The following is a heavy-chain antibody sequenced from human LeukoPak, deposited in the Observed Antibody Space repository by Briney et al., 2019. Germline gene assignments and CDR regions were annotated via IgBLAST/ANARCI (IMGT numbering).Heavy chain of an antibody. V-gene: IGHV3-7*01. CDR2: IKHDGSEE. J-gene: IGHJ5*02. Sequence: GGSLRLSRAASGFTFSNSWMTWVRQAPGKGLEWVANIKHDGSEEYYVDSVKGRFTISRDNAKKSLYLQMNSLRAEDTAVYFCASDGSHYYGSGDWFDPWGQGTLVTVSS. D-gene: IGHD3-10*01. CDR1: GFTFSNSW. CDR3: ASDGSHYYGSGDWFDP.